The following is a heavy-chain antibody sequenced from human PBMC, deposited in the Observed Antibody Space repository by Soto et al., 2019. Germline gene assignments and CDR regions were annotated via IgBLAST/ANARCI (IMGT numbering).Heavy chain of an antibody. CDR3: AKDFSVVPAVGWFDP. Sequence: EVQLVESGGGLVQPGRSLRLSCAASGFTFDDYAMHWVRQAPGKGLEWVSGISWNSGNIGYADSVKGRFTISRDNAKNSLYLQINSLRAEDTALYYCAKDFSVVPAVGWFDPWGQGTLVTVSS. J-gene: IGHJ5*02. CDR2: ISWNSGNI. D-gene: IGHD2-2*01. V-gene: IGHV3-9*01. CDR1: GFTFDDYA.